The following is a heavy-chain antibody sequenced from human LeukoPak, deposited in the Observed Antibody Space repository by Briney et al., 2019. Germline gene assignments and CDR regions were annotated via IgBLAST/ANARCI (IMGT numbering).Heavy chain of an antibody. CDR3: ARDKSGGMNYMDV. Sequence: PGGSLRLSCADSGFTFSNYNMNWVRQAPGKAMEWVSSITSSGTYTFYADSVKGRFTISRDNAKNSLYLQMNSLRAEDTAVYYCARDKSGGMNYMDVWGKGTTVTISS. V-gene: IGHV3-21*04. J-gene: IGHJ6*03. CDR2: ITSSGTYT. CDR1: GFTFSNYN. D-gene: IGHD1-14*01.